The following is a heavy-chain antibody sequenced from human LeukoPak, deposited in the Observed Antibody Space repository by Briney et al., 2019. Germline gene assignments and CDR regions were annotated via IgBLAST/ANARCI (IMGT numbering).Heavy chain of an antibody. CDR2: INPNSGGT. V-gene: IGHV1-2*02. CDR3: CRTQDHWENNWFDP. J-gene: IGHJ5*02. Sequence: ASVKVSCKASGYTFTGYYMHWVRQAPGQGLEWMGWINPNSGGTNYAQKFQGRVTMTRDTSISTAYMELSRLRSDDTAVYYYCRTQDHWENNWFDPWGQGTLVTVSS. CDR1: GYTFTGYY. D-gene: IGHD1-14*01.